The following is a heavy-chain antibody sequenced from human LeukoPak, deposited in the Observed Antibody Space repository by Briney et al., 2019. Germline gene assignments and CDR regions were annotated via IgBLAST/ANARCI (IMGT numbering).Heavy chain of an antibody. Sequence: GSLRLSCAASGFTFSSYWMHWVRQAPGKGLVWVSRINSDGSSTSYADSVKGRFTISRDNAKNTLYLQMNSLRAEDTAVYYCARGGYYYDSSGYLSYWGQGTLVTVSS. CDR2: INSDGSST. CDR3: ARGGYYYDSSGYLSY. V-gene: IGHV3-74*01. J-gene: IGHJ4*02. CDR1: GFTFSSYW. D-gene: IGHD3-22*01.